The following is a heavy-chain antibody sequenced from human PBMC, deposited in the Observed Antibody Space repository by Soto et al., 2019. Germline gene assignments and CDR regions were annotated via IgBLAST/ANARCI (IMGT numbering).Heavy chain of an antibody. CDR1: GYSFTSYW. J-gene: IGHJ4*02. CDR2: IYPGDPDT. CDR3: ARRMGYSGYPLEFDY. D-gene: IGHD5-12*01. Sequence: PGESLKISCKGSGYSFTSYWIGWVRQMPGKGLEWMGIIYPGDPDTRYSPSFQGQVTISADKSISTAYLQWSSLKASDTAMYYCARRMGYSGYPLEFDYWGQGTLVTVSS. V-gene: IGHV5-51*01.